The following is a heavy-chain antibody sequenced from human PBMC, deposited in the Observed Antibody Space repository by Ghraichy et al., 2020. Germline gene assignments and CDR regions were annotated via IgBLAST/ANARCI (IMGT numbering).Heavy chain of an antibody. V-gene: IGHV1-2*06. CDR1: GYTFTGYY. CDR3: ARTTNDYGDYVVPYYYYYGMDV. Sequence: ASVKVSCKASGYTFTGYYMHWVRQAPGQGLEWMGRINPNSGGTNYAQKFQGRVTMTRDTSISTAYMELSRLRSDDTAVYYCARTTNDYGDYVVPYYYYYGMDVWSQGTTVTVSS. J-gene: IGHJ6*02. CDR2: INPNSGGT. D-gene: IGHD4-17*01.